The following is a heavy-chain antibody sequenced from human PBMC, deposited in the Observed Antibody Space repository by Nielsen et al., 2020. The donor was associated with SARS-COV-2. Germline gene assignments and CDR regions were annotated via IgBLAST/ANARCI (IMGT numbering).Heavy chain of an antibody. CDR3: ARMGKYNWKDIHYYMDV. CDR1: GGSISSSSYY. CDR2: IYYSGST. D-gene: IGHD1-20*01. Sequence: SETLSLTCTVSGGSISSSSYYWGWIRQPPGKGLEWIGSIYYSGSTYYNPSLKSRVTISVDTSKNQFSLKLSSVTAADTAVYYCARMGKYNWKDIHYYMDVWGKGTTVTVSS. V-gene: IGHV4-39*07. J-gene: IGHJ6*03.